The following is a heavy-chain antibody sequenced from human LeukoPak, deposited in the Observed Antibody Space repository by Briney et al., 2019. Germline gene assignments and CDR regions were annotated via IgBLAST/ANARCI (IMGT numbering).Heavy chain of an antibody. V-gene: IGHV3-48*03. D-gene: IGHD3-10*01. J-gene: IGHJ4*02. CDR3: ARDSSYYGSGSFSD. CDR1: GFTFSTYE. Sequence: GGSLRLSCAASGFTFSTYEMNWVRQVPGKGLEWVSYISSSGSTIYYADSVKGRFTISRDNAKNSLYLQMNSLRAEDTAVYYCARDSSYYGSGSFSDWGQGTLVTVSS. CDR2: ISSSGSTI.